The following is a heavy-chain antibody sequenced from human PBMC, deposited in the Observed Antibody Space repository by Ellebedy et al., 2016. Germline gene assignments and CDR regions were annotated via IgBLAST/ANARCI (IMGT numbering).Heavy chain of an antibody. CDR1: GFIVTNSY. Sequence: GGSLRLXCAASGFIVTNSYMTWVRQAPGKGLEWVSVIYSGGSSYYADSVQGRFTTSRDSSKNTLYLQMNSLRAEDTAVYYCATRRNGAFDIWGRGTMVTVSS. D-gene: IGHD4-11*01. J-gene: IGHJ3*02. CDR2: IYSGGSS. V-gene: IGHV3-53*01. CDR3: ATRRNGAFDI.